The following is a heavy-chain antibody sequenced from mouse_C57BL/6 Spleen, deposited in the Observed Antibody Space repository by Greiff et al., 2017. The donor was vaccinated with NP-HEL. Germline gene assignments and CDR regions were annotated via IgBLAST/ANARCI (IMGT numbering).Heavy chain of an antibody. CDR3: ARGVYYFDY. V-gene: IGHV5-16*01. Sequence: EVKLMESEGGLVQPGSSMKLSCTASGFTFSDYYMAWVRQVPEKGLEWVANINYDGSSTYYLDSLKSRFIISRDNAKNILYLQMSRLKSEDTATYYCARGVYYFDYWGQGTTLTVSS. CDR2: INYDGSST. CDR1: GFTFSDYY. J-gene: IGHJ2*01.